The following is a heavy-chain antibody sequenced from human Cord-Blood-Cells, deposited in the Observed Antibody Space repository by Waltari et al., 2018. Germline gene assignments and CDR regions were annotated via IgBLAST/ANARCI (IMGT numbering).Heavy chain of an antibody. Sequence: EVHLVESGGGLIQPGGSLRLSCSASVFTVPTNYISWARQAPGKGQEWVSVIDSGGSTYYADSVKGRFTISRDNAKNTLYLQMNSLRAEDTAVYYCARDRVLELLTDWGQGTLVTVSS. CDR1: VFTVPTNY. J-gene: IGHJ4*02. V-gene: IGHV3-53*01. CDR3: ARDRVLELLTD. CDR2: IDSGGST. D-gene: IGHD1-7*01.